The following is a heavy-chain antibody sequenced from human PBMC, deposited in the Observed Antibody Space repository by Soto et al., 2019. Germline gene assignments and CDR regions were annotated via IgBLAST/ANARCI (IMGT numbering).Heavy chain of an antibody. CDR3: AKFIKTALVGQEWYLDL. D-gene: IGHD5-18*01. Sequence: QVQLVESGGGVVEPGRSLRLSCVASGFTFSSYGMHWFRQAQGKGLEWVTVISYDGNYKYYTNSVKGRFTISRDDYQNTVFLQMNSLRAEDTALYYCAKFIKTALVGQEWYLDLWGRGTLVTVSS. J-gene: IGHJ2*01. CDR2: ISYDGNYK. V-gene: IGHV3-30*18. CDR1: GFTFSSYG.